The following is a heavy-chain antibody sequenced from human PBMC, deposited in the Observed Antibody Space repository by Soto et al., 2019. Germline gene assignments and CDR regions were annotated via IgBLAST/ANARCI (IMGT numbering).Heavy chain of an antibody. D-gene: IGHD3-22*01. V-gene: IGHV1-18*01. J-gene: IGHJ4*02. CDR1: GYTFTSYG. Sequence: QVQLVQSGAEVKKPGASVKVSCKASGYTFTSYGISWVRQAPGQGLEWTGWISAYNGNTNYAQQLQGRVTMTTDTSTSTAYMELRSLRSDDTAVYYCARDSYYYDSSGHQPFDYWGQGTLVTVSS. CDR3: ARDSYYYDSSGHQPFDY. CDR2: ISAYNGNT.